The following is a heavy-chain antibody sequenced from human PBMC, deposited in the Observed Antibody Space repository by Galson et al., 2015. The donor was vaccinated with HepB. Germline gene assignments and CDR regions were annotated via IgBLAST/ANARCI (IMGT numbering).Heavy chain of an antibody. Sequence: PALVKPTQTLTLTCTFSGFSLSTSGMCVSWIRQPPGKALEWLARIDWDDDKYYSTSLKTRLAISKDTSKNQVVLTMTNMDPVDTATYYCARTLAVAGRTGNRGSDTTDYWGQGTLVTVSS. CDR2: IDWDDDK. CDR3: ARTLAVAGRTGNRGSDTTDY. V-gene: IGHV2-70*11. CDR1: GFSLSTSGMC. D-gene: IGHD6-19*01. J-gene: IGHJ4*02.